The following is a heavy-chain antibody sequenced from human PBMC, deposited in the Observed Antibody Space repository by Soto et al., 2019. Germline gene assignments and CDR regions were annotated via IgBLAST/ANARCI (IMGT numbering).Heavy chain of an antibody. CDR3: ARGWSGLVIIRFDP. V-gene: IGHV4-34*01. CDR1: GGSFRGYY. D-gene: IGHD3-9*01. J-gene: IGHJ5*02. Sequence: PSESLSLTCAVCGGSFRGYYWSWIRQPPGKGLEWIGEVNHSGSTNYNPSLKSRVTISVDTSKNQFSLKLSCVTAADTAVYYCARGWSGLVIIRFDPWGQGTLVTVSS. CDR2: VNHSGST.